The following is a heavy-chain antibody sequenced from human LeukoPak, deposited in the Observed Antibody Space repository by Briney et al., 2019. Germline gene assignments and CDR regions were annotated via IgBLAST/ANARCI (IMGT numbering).Heavy chain of an antibody. J-gene: IGHJ4*02. CDR2: IYYSGGT. Sequence: PSETLSLTCTVSGGSISSYYWTWIRQPPGKGLGLEWIGYIYYSGGTNYNPSLKSRVTISIDTSKNQVSLKLSSVTAADTAVYYCARLWDSSSSLDYWGQGTLVTVPS. D-gene: IGHD6-6*01. V-gene: IGHV4-59*08. CDR1: GGSISSYY. CDR3: ARLWDSSSSLDY.